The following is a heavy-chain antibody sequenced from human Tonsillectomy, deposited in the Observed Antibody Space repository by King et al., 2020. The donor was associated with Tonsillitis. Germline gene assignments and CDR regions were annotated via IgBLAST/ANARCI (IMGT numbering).Heavy chain of an antibody. Sequence: VQLVESGGGLVKPGGSLRLSCAASGFTFSSYSMNWVRQAPGKGLEWVSSISSSSSYIYYADSVKGRFTISRDNAKNSLFLQMNSLRAEDTGVYYCAREDSPKNYFDYWGQGTLVTVSS. CDR1: GFTFSSYS. V-gene: IGHV3-21*01. J-gene: IGHJ4*02. CDR2: ISSSSSYI. CDR3: AREDSPKNYFDY.